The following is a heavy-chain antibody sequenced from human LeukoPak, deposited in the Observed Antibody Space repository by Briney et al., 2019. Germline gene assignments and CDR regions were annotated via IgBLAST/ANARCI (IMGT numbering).Heavy chain of an antibody. CDR1: GGSISSGGYY. D-gene: IGHD2-2*01. Sequence: SETLSLTCTVSGGSISSGGYYWRWIRQHPGKGLEWIVYIYYSGSTYYNPSLKSRVTISVDTSKNQFSLKLSSVTAADTAVYYCARYCSSTSPQYTYYYYYGMDVWGQGTTVTVSS. CDR2: IYYSGST. J-gene: IGHJ6*02. V-gene: IGHV4-31*03. CDR3: ARYCSSTSPQYTYYYYYGMDV.